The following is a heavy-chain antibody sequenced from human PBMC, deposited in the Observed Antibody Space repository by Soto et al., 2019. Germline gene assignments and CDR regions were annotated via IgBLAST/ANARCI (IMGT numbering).Heavy chain of an antibody. V-gene: IGHV1-2*04. Sequence: QVQLVQSGAEVKKPGASVKVSCKASGYTFTGYYMHWVRQAPGQGLEWMGWINPNSGGTNYAQKFQGWVTMTRDTSISTAYMELSRLRSDDTAVYYCARDGIVGATFDAFDIWGQGTMVTVSS. J-gene: IGHJ3*02. CDR2: INPNSGGT. D-gene: IGHD1-26*01. CDR3: ARDGIVGATFDAFDI. CDR1: GYTFTGYY.